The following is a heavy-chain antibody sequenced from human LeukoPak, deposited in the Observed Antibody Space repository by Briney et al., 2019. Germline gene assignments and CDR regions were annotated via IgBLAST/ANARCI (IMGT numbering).Heavy chain of an antibody. V-gene: IGHV3-30*18. CDR2: ISYDGSNK. D-gene: IGHD5-24*01. Sequence: PGGSLRLSCAASGFTFSSYGMHWVRQAPGKGLEWVAVISYDGSNKYYADSVKGRFTISRDNSKNTLYLQMNSLRAEDTAVYYCAKATSFDYWGQGTLVTVSS. CDR1: GFTFSSYG. J-gene: IGHJ4*02. CDR3: AKATSFDY.